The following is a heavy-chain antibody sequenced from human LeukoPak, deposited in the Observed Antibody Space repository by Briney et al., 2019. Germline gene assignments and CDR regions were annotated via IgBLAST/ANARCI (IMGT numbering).Heavy chain of an antibody. Sequence: ASVKVSCKASGYTFTSYYMHWVRQAPGQGLEWMGWINPNSGGTNYAQKFQGRVTMTRDTSISTAYMELSRLGSDDTAVYYCARDYSGSYTPNWFDPWGQGTLVTVSS. CDR1: GYTFTSYY. J-gene: IGHJ5*02. CDR3: ARDYSGSYTPNWFDP. CDR2: INPNSGGT. D-gene: IGHD3-10*01. V-gene: IGHV1-2*02.